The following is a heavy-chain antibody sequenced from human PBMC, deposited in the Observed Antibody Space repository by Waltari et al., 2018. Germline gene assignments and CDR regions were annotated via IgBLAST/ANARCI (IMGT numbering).Heavy chain of an antibody. CDR1: GGSISSYY. CDR2: IYYSGST. V-gene: IGHV4-59*01. CDR3: ARARIVVVPAASYYFDY. J-gene: IGHJ4*02. D-gene: IGHD2-2*01. Sequence: QVQLQESGPGLVKPSETLSLTCTVSGGSISSYYWSWIRQPPGKGLEWIGYIYYSGSTNYNPSLKSRVTISVDTSKNQCSLKLSSVTAADTAVYYCARARIVVVPAASYYFDYWGQGTLVTVSS.